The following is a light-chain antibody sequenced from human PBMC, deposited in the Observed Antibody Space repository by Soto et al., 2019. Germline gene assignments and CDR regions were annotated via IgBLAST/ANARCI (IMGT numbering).Light chain of an antibody. CDR2: DAS. V-gene: IGKV1-5*01. CDR3: QQSYNMPWT. CDR1: QSISSW. Sequence: DIQMTQSPSTLSASVGDRVTITCRASQSISSWLAWYQQKPGKAPKVLIYDASSLESGVPSRFSGSGSGTEFTLTISSLQPEDFATYHCQQSYNMPWTFGQGTKVDIK. J-gene: IGKJ1*01.